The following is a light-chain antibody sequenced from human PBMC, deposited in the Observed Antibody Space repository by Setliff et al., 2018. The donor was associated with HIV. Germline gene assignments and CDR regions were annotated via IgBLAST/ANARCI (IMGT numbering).Light chain of an antibody. CDR2: DVT. V-gene: IGLV2-14*03. CDR1: NNDIGDYNY. CDR3: SSWTGSSTLM. Sequence: QPALTQPASVSGSPGQSITISCTGSNNDIGDYNYVSWYQQHPVNTPKLIIYDVTNRPSGVSDRFSASKSGNTASLTISGLQADDEADYYCSSWTGSSTLMFGTGTKVTVL. J-gene: IGLJ1*01.